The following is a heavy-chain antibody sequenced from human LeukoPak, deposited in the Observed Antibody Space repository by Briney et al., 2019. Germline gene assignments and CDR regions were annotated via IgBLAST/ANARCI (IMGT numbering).Heavy chain of an antibody. D-gene: IGHD4-17*01. V-gene: IGHV4-34*01. CDR1: GGSFSGYY. CDR3: ARGPVTADAFDI. CDR2: IHHSGST. J-gene: IGHJ3*02. Sequence: KPSETLSLTCAVYGGSFSGYYWSWIRQPPGKGLEWIGEIHHSGSTNYNPSLKSRVTISVDTSKNQFSLKLSSVTAANTAVYYCARGPVTADAFDIWGQGTMVTVSS.